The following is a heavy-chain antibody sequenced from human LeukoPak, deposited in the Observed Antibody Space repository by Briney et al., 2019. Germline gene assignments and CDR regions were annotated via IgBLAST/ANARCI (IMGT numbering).Heavy chain of an antibody. J-gene: IGHJ4*02. CDR2: INSDGSST. CDR1: GFTFSSYW. D-gene: IGHD2-8*01. V-gene: IGHV3-74*01. CDR3: ARGLGYCTNGVCYTHRGGFDY. Sequence: GGSLRLSCAASGFTFSSYWMHWVRQAPGKGLVWVSRINSDGSSTSYADSVKGRFTISRDNAKNTLYLQMNSLRAEDTAVYYCARGLGYCTNGVCYTHRGGFDYWGQGTLVTVSS.